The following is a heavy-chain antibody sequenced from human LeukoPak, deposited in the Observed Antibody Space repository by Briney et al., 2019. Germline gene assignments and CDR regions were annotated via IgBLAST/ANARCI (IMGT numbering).Heavy chain of an antibody. D-gene: IGHD6-19*01. J-gene: IGHJ6*03. CDR2: ISGSGGST. V-gene: IGHV3-23*01. CDR3: ARDQRGWSSLGYLYYYMDV. CDR1: GFTFSSYG. Sequence: GGSLRLSCAASGFTFSSYGIHWVRQAPGKGLEWVSAISGSGGSTYYADSVKGRFIISRDSSKNTLYLQMNSLRAEDTAAYYCARDQRGWSSLGYLYYYMDVWGKGTTVTVSS.